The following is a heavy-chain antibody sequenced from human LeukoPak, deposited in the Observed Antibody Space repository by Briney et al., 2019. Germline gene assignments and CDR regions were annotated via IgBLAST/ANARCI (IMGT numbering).Heavy chain of an antibody. D-gene: IGHD1-26*01. J-gene: IGHJ4*02. CDR2: FSHTGST. CDR3: ARDAGSLGGYFDS. V-gene: IGHV4-59*01. CDR1: GGSFSGYY. Sequence: PSETLSLTCAVYGGSFSGYYWSWIRQPPGKGLEWIGYFSHTGSTNYNPSLKSRVTISVDTSKNQLSLKLSSVTAADTAIYYCARDAGSLGGYFDSWGQGTLATVSP.